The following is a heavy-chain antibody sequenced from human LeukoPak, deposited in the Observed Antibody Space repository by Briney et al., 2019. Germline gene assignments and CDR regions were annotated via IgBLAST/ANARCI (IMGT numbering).Heavy chain of an antibody. D-gene: IGHD1-26*01. CDR2: ISGSGGST. V-gene: IGHV3-23*01. CDR3: AKDGGGSYPPYYMDV. J-gene: IGHJ6*03. CDR1: GFTFSSYG. Sequence: GGSLRLSCAASGFTFSSYGMSWVRQAPGEGLEWVSAISGSGGSTYYADSVKGRFTISRDNSKNTLYLQMNSLRAEDTAVYYCAKDGGGSYPPYYMDVWGKGTTVTISS.